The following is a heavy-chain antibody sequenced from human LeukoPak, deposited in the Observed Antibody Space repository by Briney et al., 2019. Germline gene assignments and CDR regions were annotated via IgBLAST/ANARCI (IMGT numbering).Heavy chain of an antibody. CDR1: GFALKSYS. V-gene: IGHV3-21*01. J-gene: IGHJ4*02. CDR3: ARDHCSSTSCFKFDY. CDR2: ISSTSAYI. Sequence: GGSLRLSCAGSGFALKSYSLTWVRQAPGKGLEWVSSISSTSAYIHYADSVKGRFTISRDNVDNVVYLEMNSLGAEDTATYYCARDHCSSTSCFKFDYWGQGTLVTVSS. D-gene: IGHD2-2*01.